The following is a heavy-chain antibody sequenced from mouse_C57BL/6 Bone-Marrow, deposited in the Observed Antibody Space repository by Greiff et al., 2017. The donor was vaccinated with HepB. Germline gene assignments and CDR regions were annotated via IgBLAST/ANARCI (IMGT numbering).Heavy chain of an antibody. CDR2: ISGGGGNT. V-gene: IGHV5-9*01. J-gene: IGHJ2*01. Sequence: EVKLMESGGGLVKPGGSLKLSCAASGFTFSSYTMSWVRQTPEKRLEWVATISGGGGNTYYPDSVKGRFTISRDNAKNTLYLQMSSLRSEDTALYYCARDSSGYGYFDYWGQGTTLTVSS. CDR3: ARDSSGYGYFDY. D-gene: IGHD3-2*02. CDR1: GFTFSSYT.